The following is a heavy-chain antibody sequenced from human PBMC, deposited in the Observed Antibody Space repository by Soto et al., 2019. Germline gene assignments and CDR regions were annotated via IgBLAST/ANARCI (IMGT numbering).Heavy chain of an antibody. CDR2: ISWNSGSI. V-gene: IGHV3-9*01. Sequence: GGSLRLSCAASGFTFDDYAMHWVRQAPGKGLEWVSGISWNSGSIGYADSVKGRFTISRDNAKNSLYLQMNSLRAEDTALYYCGKVGGATTKSPVDYWGQGTLVTVSS. CDR1: GFTFDDYA. CDR3: GKVGGATTKSPVDY. J-gene: IGHJ4*02. D-gene: IGHD1-26*01.